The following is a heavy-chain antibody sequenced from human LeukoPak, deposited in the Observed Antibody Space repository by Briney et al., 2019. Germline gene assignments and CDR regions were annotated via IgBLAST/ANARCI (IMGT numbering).Heavy chain of an antibody. CDR3: TTSGTPFEY. V-gene: IGHV3-15*01. CDR2: IKNKGDGGTT. J-gene: IGHJ4*02. CDR1: GFTLNKAW. Sequence: GGSLRLSCAASGFTLNKAWMSWVRLAPGKGLEWVGRIKNKGDGGTTDYAAPVKGRFTVSRDDSKSTLYLQMNSLKTEDTAVYYCTTSGTPFEYWGQGTLVTVSS. D-gene: IGHD3-10*01.